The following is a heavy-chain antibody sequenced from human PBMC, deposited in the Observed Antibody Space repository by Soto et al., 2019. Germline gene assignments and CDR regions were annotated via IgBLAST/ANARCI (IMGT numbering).Heavy chain of an antibody. D-gene: IGHD3-3*01. V-gene: IGHV3-21*01. CDR2: ISSSSSYI. Sequence: GGSLRLSCAASGFTFSSYSMNWVRQAPGKGLEWVSSISSSSSYIYYADSAKGRFTISRDNAKNSLYLQMNSLRAEDTAVYYCARGFIRFLEWSYGMDVWGQGTTVTVSS. CDR1: GFTFSSYS. CDR3: ARGFIRFLEWSYGMDV. J-gene: IGHJ6*02.